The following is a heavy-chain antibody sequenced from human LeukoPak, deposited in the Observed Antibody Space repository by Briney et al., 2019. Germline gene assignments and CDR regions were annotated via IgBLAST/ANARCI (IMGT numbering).Heavy chain of an antibody. Sequence: SGGSLRLSCAASGFSFSSSEMNWVRQAPGKGLEWVSYISSSGSTIYYADSVKGRFTISRDNAKNSLYLQMNSLRAEDTAIYYCARDQGDIVVVPGAIGFKKMWNWFDSWGQGTLVTVSS. D-gene: IGHD2-2*01. V-gene: IGHV3-48*03. J-gene: IGHJ5*01. CDR2: ISSSGSTI. CDR3: ARDQGDIVVVPGAIGFKKMWNWFDS. CDR1: GFSFSSSE.